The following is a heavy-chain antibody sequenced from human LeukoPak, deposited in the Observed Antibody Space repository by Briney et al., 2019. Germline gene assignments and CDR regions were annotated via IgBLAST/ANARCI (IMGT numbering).Heavy chain of an antibody. CDR2: IWYDGSNK. CDR3: AKDHDYGDYLEPRYFDY. V-gene: IGHV3-33*06. CDR1: GFTFSSYG. Sequence: HTGRSLRLSCAASGFTFSSYGMHWVRQAPGKGLEWVAVIWYDGSNKYYADSVKGRFTISRDNSKNTLYLQMNSLRAEDTAVYYCAKDHDYGDYLEPRYFDYWGQGTLVTVSS. D-gene: IGHD4-17*01. J-gene: IGHJ4*02.